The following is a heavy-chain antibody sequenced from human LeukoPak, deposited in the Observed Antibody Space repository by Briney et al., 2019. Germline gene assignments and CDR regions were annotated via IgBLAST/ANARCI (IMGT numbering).Heavy chain of an antibody. D-gene: IGHD3-10*01. CDR1: GGSISSGDYY. CDR2: IYYSGST. V-gene: IGHV4-30-4*01. J-gene: IGHJ6*02. Sequence: SETLSLTCTVSGGSISSGDYYWSWIRQPPGKGLEWIGYIYYSGSTYYNPSLKSRVTISVDTSKNQFSLKLSSVTAADTAVYYCARGMGPKRVIGTLGASMDVWGQGTTVTVSS. CDR3: ARGMGPKRVIGTLGASMDV.